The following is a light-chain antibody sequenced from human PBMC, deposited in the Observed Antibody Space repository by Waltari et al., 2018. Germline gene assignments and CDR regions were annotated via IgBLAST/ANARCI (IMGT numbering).Light chain of an antibody. CDR1: SRDVGPYNL. J-gene: IGLJ3*02. V-gene: IGLV2-23*01. Sequence: QSALTQPASVSGSPGQSTSISCIGTSRDVGPYNLVYWYQNNPGKAPKLIVFEASKRPSGVSNRFSGSKAANTASLIISGLQADDEADYYCCSYAGSGSWVFGGGTKVTVI. CDR2: EAS. CDR3: CSYAGSGSWV.